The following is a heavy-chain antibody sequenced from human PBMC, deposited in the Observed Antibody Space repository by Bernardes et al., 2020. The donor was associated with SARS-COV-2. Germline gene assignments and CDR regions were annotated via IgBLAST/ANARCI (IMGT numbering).Heavy chain of an antibody. J-gene: IGHJ6*02. D-gene: IGHD3-3*01. CDR1: GSTFNNYA. V-gene: IGHV3-64*01. CDR2: INANGGTT. Sequence: GGSLRLSCAASGSTFNNYAMHWVRQAPGKGLEYVSAINANGGTTYYTNSVKGRSTISRDNSKNTLYLQMGSLRTEDMAVYYCVRSKSYGYYNFWSGYSYGMDVWGQGTTVTVS. CDR3: VRSKSYGYYNFWSGYSYGMDV.